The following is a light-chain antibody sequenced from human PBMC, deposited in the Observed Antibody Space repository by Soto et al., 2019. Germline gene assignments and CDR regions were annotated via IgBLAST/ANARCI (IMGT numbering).Light chain of an antibody. J-gene: IGKJ5*01. CDR1: QSVSSY. CDR2: DAS. V-gene: IGKV3-11*01. CDR3: QQRSNWPGT. Sequence: EIVLTQSPATLSLSPGERATLSCRASQSVSSYLAWYQQKPGQAPRLLIYDASNRATGIPARFGGSGSGTDFTLTINSLEPEDFAVYYCQQRSNWPGTFGPGTRLEI.